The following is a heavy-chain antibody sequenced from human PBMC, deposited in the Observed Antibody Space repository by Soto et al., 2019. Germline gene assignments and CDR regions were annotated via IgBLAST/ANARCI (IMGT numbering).Heavy chain of an antibody. J-gene: IGHJ4*02. D-gene: IGHD1-20*01. CDR1: GYTFTTYA. CDR3: ARDLNNWKYMFDY. V-gene: IGHV1-3*01. Sequence: ASVKVSCKASGYTFTTYAIHWVRQAPGQRLEWMGWINAGNGNTKYSQKFQGRVTITRDTSANTAYMELSSLRSEDTAVYYCARDLNNWKYMFDYWGKGTLVTVSS. CDR2: INAGNGNT.